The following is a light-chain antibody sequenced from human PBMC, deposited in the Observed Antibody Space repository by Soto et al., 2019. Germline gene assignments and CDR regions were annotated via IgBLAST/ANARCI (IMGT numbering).Light chain of an antibody. CDR2: GAS. V-gene: IGKV3-20*01. CDR3: QQYDSSPKT. CDR1: QSVSSSY. J-gene: IGKJ1*01. Sequence: EIVLTQSPGTLSLSPGERATLSCRASQSVSSSYLAWYQQKPGQAPRLLIYGASSRATGIPERFSGSGSGTEFTLTISRLEPEDFAVYFCQQYDSSPKTFGQGTKVDIK.